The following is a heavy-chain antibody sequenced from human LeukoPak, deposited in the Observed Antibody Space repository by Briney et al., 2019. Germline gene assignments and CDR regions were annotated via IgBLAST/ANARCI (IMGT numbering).Heavy chain of an antibody. D-gene: IGHD4-17*01. J-gene: IGHJ4*02. V-gene: IGHV4-59*08. Sequence: SETLSLTCTVSRGSITSYYWSWIRQPPGKGLEWIGYIHSSGSTNYNPSLKSRLTILVDPSKNQFSLRLSSVTAADTAIYYCARFTYDDHGKNHYLDYWGRGSLVTVSS. CDR2: IHSSGST. CDR1: RGSITSYY. CDR3: ARFTYDDHGKNHYLDY.